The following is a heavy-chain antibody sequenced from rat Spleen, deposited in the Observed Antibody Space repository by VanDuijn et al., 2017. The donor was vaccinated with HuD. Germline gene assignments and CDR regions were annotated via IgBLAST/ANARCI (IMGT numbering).Heavy chain of an antibody. CDR3: ARSPY. V-gene: IGHV2-6*01. CDR2: ISSGGST. Sequence: QVQLKESGPGLVQPSQTLSLTCTVSGFSLTSYTVSWVRQPPGKGLEWIAAISSGGSTYYNSALKSRLSISRDTSKSQVFLKMNSLQTEDTAMYFCARSPYWGQGVMVTVSS. CDR1: GFSLTSYT. J-gene: IGHJ2*01.